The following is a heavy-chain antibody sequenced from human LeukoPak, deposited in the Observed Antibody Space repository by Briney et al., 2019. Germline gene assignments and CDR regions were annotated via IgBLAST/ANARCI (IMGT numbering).Heavy chain of an antibody. CDR2: IYTSGST. J-gene: IGHJ6*03. CDR1: GGSISSGSYY. Sequence: SQTLSLTCTVSGGSISSGSYYWSWIRQPAGKGLEWIGRIYTSGSTNCNPSLKSRVTISVDTSKNQFSLKLSSVTAADTAVYYCAREDYYGSGSHMDVWGKGTTVTVSS. D-gene: IGHD3-10*01. CDR3: AREDYYGSGSHMDV. V-gene: IGHV4-61*02.